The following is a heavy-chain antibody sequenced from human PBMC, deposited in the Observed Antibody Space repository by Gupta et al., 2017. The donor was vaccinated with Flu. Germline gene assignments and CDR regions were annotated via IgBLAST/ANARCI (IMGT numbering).Heavy chain of an antibody. V-gene: IGHV3-23*01. CDR1: GFTFSTYA. CDR3: AKDRWGYCSSSSCYFDAFDI. D-gene: IGHD2-2*01. Sequence: EVQLLESGGGLVQPGGSLRLSCAASGFTFSTYAISWVRQAPGKGLEWVSVISGSGGSTYYADSVKGRFTISRDNSKNTLYLQMNSLRAEDTAVYYCAKDRWGYCSSSSCYFDAFDIWGQGTKVTVSS. J-gene: IGHJ3*02. CDR2: ISGSGGST.